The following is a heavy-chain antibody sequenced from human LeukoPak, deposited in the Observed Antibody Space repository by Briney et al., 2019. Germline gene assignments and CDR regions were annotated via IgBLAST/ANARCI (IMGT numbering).Heavy chain of an antibody. CDR1: GGSISSYY. Sequence: KPSETLSLTCTVSGGSISSYYWSWIRQPPGKGLEWIGYIYYSGSTNYNPSLKSRVTISVDTSKNQFSLKLSSVTAADTAVYYCARDRSGDFDYWGQGTLATVSS. CDR3: ARDRSGDFDY. D-gene: IGHD6-19*01. V-gene: IGHV4-59*01. J-gene: IGHJ4*02. CDR2: IYYSGST.